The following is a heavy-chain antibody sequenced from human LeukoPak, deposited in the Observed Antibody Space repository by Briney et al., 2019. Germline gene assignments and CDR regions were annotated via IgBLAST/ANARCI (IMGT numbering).Heavy chain of an antibody. CDR3: ARGMSYFYGSGTDYSGNWCDP. CDR2: IYSSGST. Sequence: SETLSLTCTVSGGSIASGSYYWSWIRQPAGNGLEWIGRIYSSGSTNYNPSLKSRVTISMDTSKNQFSLKLTSVTASDTAVYYCARGMSYFYGSGTDYSGNWCDPWGQGTLVTVSS. J-gene: IGHJ5*02. V-gene: IGHV4-61*02. CDR1: GGSIASGSYY. D-gene: IGHD3-10*01.